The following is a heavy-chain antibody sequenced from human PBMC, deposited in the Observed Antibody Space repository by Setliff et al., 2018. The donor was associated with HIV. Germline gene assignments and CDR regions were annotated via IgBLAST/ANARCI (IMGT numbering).Heavy chain of an antibody. D-gene: IGHD6-19*01. CDR2: IYPGNSDT. J-gene: IGHJ6*02. Sequence: PGESLKISCKDSGYTFSNYCIAWVRQMPGKGLEWMGIIYPGNSDTTYSPSFQGQVTISADKSISTAYLQWSSLKASGTAMYYCAKHLSPGSGWYSKARGMDVWGQGTTVTVSS. CDR3: AKHLSPGSGWYSKARGMDV. V-gene: IGHV5-51*01. CDR1: GYTFSNYC.